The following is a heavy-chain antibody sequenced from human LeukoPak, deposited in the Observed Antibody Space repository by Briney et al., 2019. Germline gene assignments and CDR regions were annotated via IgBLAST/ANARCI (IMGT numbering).Heavy chain of an antibody. CDR2: IYHSGST. CDR1: GYSISSGYY. V-gene: IGHV4-38-2*02. J-gene: IGHJ4*02. D-gene: IGHD5-18*01. Sequence: SETLSLTFTVSGYSISSGYYWGWIRQPPGKGLEWIGSIYHSGSTYYNPSLKSRVTISVDTSKNQFSLKLSSVTAADTAVYYCAIQLWDIDYWGQGTLVTASS. CDR3: AIQLWDIDY.